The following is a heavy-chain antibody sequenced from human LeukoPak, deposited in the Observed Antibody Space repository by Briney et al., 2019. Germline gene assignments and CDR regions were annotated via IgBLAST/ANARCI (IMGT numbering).Heavy chain of an antibody. V-gene: IGHV3-30*18. CDR3: AKGSDYPDN. J-gene: IGHJ4*02. CDR2: ISYDGSNK. CDR1: GFTFSSYG. Sequence: GGSLRLSSAASGFTFSSYGMHWVRQAPGKGLEWVGVISYDGSNKYYADSVKGRFTISRDNSKNTLYLQMNSLRAEDTCVYYCAKGSDYPDNWGQGTLVTVSS.